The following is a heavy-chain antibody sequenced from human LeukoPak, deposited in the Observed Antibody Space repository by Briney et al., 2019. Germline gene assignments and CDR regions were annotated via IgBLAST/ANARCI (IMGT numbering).Heavy chain of an antibody. CDR3: ARDSCSSTSCYYY. Sequence: GXSLRLSCAASGFTFSSYSMNWVRQAPGKGVEWVSSISSSSSDIYYADSVKGRFTISRDNAKNSLYLQMNSLRAEDTAVYYCARDSCSSTSCYYYWGQGTLVTVSS. CDR1: GFTFSSYS. V-gene: IGHV3-21*01. J-gene: IGHJ4*02. CDR2: ISSSSSDI. D-gene: IGHD2-2*01.